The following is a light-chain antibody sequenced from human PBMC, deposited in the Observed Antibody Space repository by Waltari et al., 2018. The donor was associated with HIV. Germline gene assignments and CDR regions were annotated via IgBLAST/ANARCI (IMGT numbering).Light chain of an antibody. CDR1: QSVSSY. CDR2: DAS. J-gene: IGKJ4*01. Sequence: EIVLTQSPATLSLSPGERATLFCRASQSVSSYLAWYQQKPGQAPRLLIYDASNRVTGIPARFSGSGSGTDFTLTISSLEPEDFAVYYCQQRSRKLTFGGGTKVEVK. CDR3: QQRSRKLT. V-gene: IGKV3-11*01.